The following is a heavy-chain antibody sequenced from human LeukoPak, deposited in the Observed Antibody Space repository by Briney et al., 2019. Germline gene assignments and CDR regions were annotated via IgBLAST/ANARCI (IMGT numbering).Heavy chain of an antibody. J-gene: IGHJ4*02. CDR3: ARVLDYSNDY. Sequence: GGSLRLSCAASGFTFSSYWVSWVRQAPGKGLEWVANIKQDGSEKYYVDSVKGRFTISRDNAKNSLYLQMNSLRAEDTAVYYCARVLDYSNDYWGQGTLVTVSS. D-gene: IGHD4-11*01. CDR1: GFTFSSYW. CDR2: IKQDGSEK. V-gene: IGHV3-7*01.